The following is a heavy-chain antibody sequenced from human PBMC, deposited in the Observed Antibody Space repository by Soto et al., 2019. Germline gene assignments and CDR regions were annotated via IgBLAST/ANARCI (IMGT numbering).Heavy chain of an antibody. CDR3: ARGRGYSGDDHYYYFDMDV. D-gene: IGHD5-12*01. J-gene: IGHJ6*02. V-gene: IGHV1-69*13. CDR1: GGTFNNYP. CDR2: SIPIFGTA. Sequence: SVKVSCKAPGGTFNNYPITWVRQAPGEGLEWMGGSIPIFGTANYAQKFQGRVTISVDESTSTAYMELSSLRSEGTAVYYCARGRGYSGDDHYYYFDMDVWGQGTTVTVSS.